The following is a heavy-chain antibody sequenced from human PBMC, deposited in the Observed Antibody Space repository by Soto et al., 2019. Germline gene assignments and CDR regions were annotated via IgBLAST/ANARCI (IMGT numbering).Heavy chain of an antibody. CDR1: GYMFSTYD. CDR2: LNPNSGNT. V-gene: IGHV1-8*01. D-gene: IGHD1-20*01. Sequence: QVQLVQSGAEVKKPGASVKVSCKASGYMFSTYDINWVRQAPGQGLEWMGWLNPNSGNTGYAQKFQGRVTMTRNTSINPAYMELSSLGSDDTAVYYWARDHRYNWNDEGWFDPWGQGTLVTVSS. J-gene: IGHJ5*02. CDR3: ARDHRYNWNDEGWFDP.